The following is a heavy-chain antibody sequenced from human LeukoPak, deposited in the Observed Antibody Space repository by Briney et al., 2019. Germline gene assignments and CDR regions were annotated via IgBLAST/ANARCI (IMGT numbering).Heavy chain of an antibody. CDR1: GGTFSSYA. D-gene: IGHD6-6*01. J-gene: IGHJ5*02. CDR2: IIPIFGTA. CDR3: ARRGQLGPYNWFDP. V-gene: IGHV1-69*13. Sequence: ASVKVSCKASGGTFSSYAISWVRQAPGQGLEWMGGIIPIFGTANYAQKFQGRVTITADESTSTAYMELSSLRSEDTAVYYCARRGQLGPYNWFDPWGQGTLVTVSS.